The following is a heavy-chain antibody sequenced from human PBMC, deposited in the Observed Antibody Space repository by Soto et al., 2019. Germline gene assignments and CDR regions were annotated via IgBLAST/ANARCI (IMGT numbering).Heavy chain of an antibody. Sequence: QVQLVESGGGLVKPGGSLRLSCAASGFSFSDSYMSWLRHTPGGGREWLSYISGSADTIFYADSVKGRFTISRDNAKNSLYLQMNNLRVEDTAVDYCARDPTTVAPLWGMDVWGQGTTVTVSS. D-gene: IGHD4-17*01. CDR2: ISGSADTI. CDR1: GFSFSDSY. J-gene: IGHJ6*02. CDR3: ARDPTTVAPLWGMDV. V-gene: IGHV3-11*01.